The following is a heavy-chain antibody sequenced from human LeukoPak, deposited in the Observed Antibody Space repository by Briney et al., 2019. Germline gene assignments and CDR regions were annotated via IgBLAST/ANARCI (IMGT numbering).Heavy chain of an antibody. V-gene: IGHV1-46*01. Sequence: ASVTVSCKASGYTFTSYYMHWVRQAPGQGLEWMGIINPSGGSTSYAQKFQGRVTMPRDTSTSTVYMELSSLRSEDTAVYYCARDHTSEKPSYYYDSSGYYFDYWGQGTLVTVSS. D-gene: IGHD3-22*01. CDR3: ARDHTSEKPSYYYDSSGYYFDY. CDR1: GYTFTSYY. J-gene: IGHJ4*02. CDR2: INPSGGST.